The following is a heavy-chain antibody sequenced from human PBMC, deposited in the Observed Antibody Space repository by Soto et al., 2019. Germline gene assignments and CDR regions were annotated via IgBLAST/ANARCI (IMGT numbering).Heavy chain of an antibody. CDR2: ISSSGSTI. D-gene: IGHD2-15*01. CDR3: ATQGGGNLDY. CDR1: GFTFSSYE. J-gene: IGHJ4*02. V-gene: IGHV3-48*03. Sequence: EVQLVESGGGLVQPGGSLGLSCAASGFTFSSYEMNWVRQAPGKGLEWVSYISSSGSTIHYADSGKGRFTISRDNAKNSLYLQMNSLRTEDTAFYYCATQGGGNLDYWGQGTLVTVSS.